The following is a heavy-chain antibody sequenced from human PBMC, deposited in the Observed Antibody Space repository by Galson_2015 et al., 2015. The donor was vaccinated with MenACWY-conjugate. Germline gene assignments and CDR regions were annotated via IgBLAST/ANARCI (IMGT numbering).Heavy chain of an antibody. V-gene: IGHV3-7*03. CDR3: ARGHYGMDV. Sequence: SLRLSCAVSGFTFRNYWMTWVRQAPGKGLEWVASIKKDGSEKYYVDSVKGRFTISRDNTKNSMYLEMNSPRAEDTAVYYCARGHYGMDVWGQGTTVTASS. CDR2: IKKDGSEK. J-gene: IGHJ6*02. CDR1: GFTFRNYW.